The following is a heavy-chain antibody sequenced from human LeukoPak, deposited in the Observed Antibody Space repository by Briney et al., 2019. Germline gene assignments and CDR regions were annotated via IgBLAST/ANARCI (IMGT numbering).Heavy chain of an antibody. J-gene: IGHJ3*02. CDR2: ISAYKGNT. D-gene: IGHD1-26*01. CDR1: GYTFTSYG. V-gene: IGHV1-18*01. Sequence: ASVTVSCKASGYTFTSYGISWVRQAPGQGREGMGWISAYKGNTNYAQKLQGRVTMTTDTSTSTAYMELRSLRSDDTAVYYCATASYSGSYFAFDIWGQGTMVTVSS. CDR3: ATASYSGSYFAFDI.